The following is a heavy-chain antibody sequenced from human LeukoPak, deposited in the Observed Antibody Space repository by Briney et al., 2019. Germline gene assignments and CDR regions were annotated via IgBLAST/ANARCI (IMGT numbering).Heavy chain of an antibody. V-gene: IGHV1-2*02. Sequence: EASVTVSCKASGYTFTSYAMNWVRQAPGQGLEWMGWINPNSGGTNYAQKFQGRVTMTRDTSISTAYMELSRLRSDDTAVYYCARGSSSWYDYWGQGTLVTVSS. CDR1: GYTFTSYA. CDR2: INPNSGGT. CDR3: ARGSSSWYDY. J-gene: IGHJ4*02. D-gene: IGHD6-13*01.